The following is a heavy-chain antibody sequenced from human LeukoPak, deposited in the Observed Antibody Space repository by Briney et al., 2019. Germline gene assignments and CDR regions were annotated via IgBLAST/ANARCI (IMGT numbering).Heavy chain of an antibody. D-gene: IGHD3-9*01. CDR2: IYYSGRT. J-gene: IGHJ5*02. CDR3: ARGGLRYFDWLFHNWFDP. Sequence: SETLSLTCTVSGGSINNYYWNWIRQPPGKGLEWIGYIYYSGRTNYNPSLGSRVTISVDTSKNQFSLKLSSVTAADTAVYFCARGGLRYFDWLFHNWFDPWGQGTLVTVSS. CDR1: GGSINNYY. V-gene: IGHV4-59*01.